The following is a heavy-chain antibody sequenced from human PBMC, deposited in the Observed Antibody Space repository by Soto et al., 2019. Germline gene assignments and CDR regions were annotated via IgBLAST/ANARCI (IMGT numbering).Heavy chain of an antibody. Sequence: SETLSLTCSVSGASINRGDTDYWNWIRQHPVKGLEWIGYIYYSGRIYYNPSLESRVTISVDTYKTQFSMKLTSVTAADTAVYYCAHSLRSFYYFGLHVWGQGHTVT. J-gene: IGHJ6*02. CDR2: IYYSGRI. V-gene: IGHV4-31*03. CDR3: AHSLRSFYYFGLHV. CDR1: GASINRGDTDY. D-gene: IGHD3-10*01.